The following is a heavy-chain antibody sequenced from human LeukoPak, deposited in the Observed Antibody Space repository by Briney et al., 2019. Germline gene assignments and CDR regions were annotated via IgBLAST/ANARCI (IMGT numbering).Heavy chain of an antibody. J-gene: IGHJ4*02. CDR2: ISWNSGSI. CDR3: AKEKRYSSSWYYFDY. CDR1: GFTFDDYA. Sequence: GRSLRLSCAASGFTFDDYAMHWVRQAPGKGLEWVSGISWNSGSIGYADSVKGRFTISRDNAKNMLYLQMNSLRAEDTVVYYCAKEKRYSSSWYYFDYWGQGTLVTVSS. V-gene: IGHV3-9*01. D-gene: IGHD6-13*01.